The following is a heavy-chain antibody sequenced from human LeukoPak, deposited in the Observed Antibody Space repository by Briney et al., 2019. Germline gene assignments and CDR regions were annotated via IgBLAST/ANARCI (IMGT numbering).Heavy chain of an antibody. Sequence: GGSLRLSCAASGFSFNSDWMDWVRQAPGKGLEWVANIKHDGSEKNYLDSVKGRFTISRDNSKNTLYLEMSSLRVEDTAIYYCAKWPEGAMDYFDYWGQGTLVTVSS. J-gene: IGHJ4*02. CDR2: IKHDGSEK. D-gene: IGHD2-8*01. CDR1: GFSFNSDW. CDR3: AKWPEGAMDYFDY. V-gene: IGHV3-7*03.